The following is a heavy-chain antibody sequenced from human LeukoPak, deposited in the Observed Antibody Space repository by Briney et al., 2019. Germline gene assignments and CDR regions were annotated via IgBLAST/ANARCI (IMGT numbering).Heavy chain of an antibody. V-gene: IGHV4-61*09. CDR2: IYTSGST. CDR3: ARVYCTNGVCLRGYYYYYMDV. D-gene: IGHD2-8*01. CDR1: GGSISSGRYY. Sequence: SETLSLTCTVSGGSISSGRYYWSWIRQPAGKGPEWIGHIYTSGSTNYNPSLKSRVTISIDTSKNQFSLKLSSVTAADTAVYYCARVYCTNGVCLRGYYYYYMDVWGKGTTVTVSS. J-gene: IGHJ6*03.